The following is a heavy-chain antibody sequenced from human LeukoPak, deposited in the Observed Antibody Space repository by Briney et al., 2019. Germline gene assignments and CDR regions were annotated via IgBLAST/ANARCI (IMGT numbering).Heavy chain of an antibody. CDR2: IFYSGST. CDR1: GGSITSANW. CDR3: AKSNGYGLVGI. V-gene: IGHV4-4*02. J-gene: IGHJ3*02. D-gene: IGHD3-10*01. Sequence: SGTLSLTCAVSGGSITSANWWSWVRQPPGKGLEWIGNIFYSGSTYYSPSLKSRVTISLDTSRNQFSLKLNSVTAADTAVYYCAKSNGYGLVGIWGQGTMVTVSS.